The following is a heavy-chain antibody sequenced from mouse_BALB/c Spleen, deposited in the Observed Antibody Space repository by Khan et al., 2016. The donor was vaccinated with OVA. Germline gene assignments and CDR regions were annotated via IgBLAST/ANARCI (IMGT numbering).Heavy chain of an antibody. D-gene: IGHD1-1*01. Sequence: QVQLQQSGAELARPEASVKMSCKASGYTFTSYTIHWIKMRPGQGLEWIGYINPSNGYTNYNQKFKDKATLTGDKPSTSGYMQMRSLPSVDSSDYYCVSYVDYCRGDGWFAYRGLGTL. CDR2: INPSNGYT. CDR3: VSYVDYCRGDGWFAY. V-gene: IGHV1-4*01. J-gene: IGHJ3*01. CDR1: GYTFTSYT.